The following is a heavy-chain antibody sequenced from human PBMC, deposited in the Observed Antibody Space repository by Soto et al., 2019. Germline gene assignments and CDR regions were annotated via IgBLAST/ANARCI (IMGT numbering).Heavy chain of an antibody. D-gene: IGHD3-16*01. J-gene: IGHJ4*02. V-gene: IGHV3-23*01. CDR3: AKDKGLRGSSYFGD. CDR1: GFSFNNYA. Sequence: EVQLRQSGGGVVQPGGSLRLSCVASGFSFNNYAMTWVRQAPGKGLEWVSGISGSGDGTYYAHSVKDRFSVSRDKSTSTVHLQMSSLRVEDTAVYYCAKDKGLRGSSYFGDWGQGALVIVSS. CDR2: ISGSGDGT.